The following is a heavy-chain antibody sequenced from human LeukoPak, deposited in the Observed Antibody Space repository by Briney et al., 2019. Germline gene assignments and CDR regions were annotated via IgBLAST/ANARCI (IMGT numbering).Heavy chain of an antibody. J-gene: IGHJ4*02. CDR3: ARDSPARGNDY. D-gene: IGHD3-10*01. CDR1: GFTFSSYG. CDR2: IWYDGSNK. V-gene: IGHV3-33*01. Sequence: PGGSLRLSCAASGFTFSSYGMHWVRQAPGKGLEWVAVIWYDGSNKYYADSVKGRFTISRDNSKNALHLQMNSLRAEDTAVYYCARDSPARGNDYWGQGTLVTVFS.